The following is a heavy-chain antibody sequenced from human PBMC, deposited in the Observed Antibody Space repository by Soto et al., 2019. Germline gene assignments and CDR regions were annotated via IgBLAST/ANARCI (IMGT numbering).Heavy chain of an antibody. Sequence: HPGGPLNPSFVASGFTFSSYAMTWLPQAPGEGLEWVSDITGSGVDTYYADSVKGRFAISRDNSKNTLYLQIHSLRAEDMAIYYCAKEKLAATLADFFDCWGQGTLVTVSS. CDR1: GFTFSSYA. CDR3: AKEKLAATLADFFDC. D-gene: IGHD1-26*01. J-gene: IGHJ4*02. CDR2: ITGSGVDT. V-gene: IGHV3-23*01.